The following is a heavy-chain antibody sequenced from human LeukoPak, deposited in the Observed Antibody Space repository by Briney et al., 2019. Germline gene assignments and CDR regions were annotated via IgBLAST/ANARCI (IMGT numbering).Heavy chain of an antibody. CDR3: ARAYCSGDTCYSATD. J-gene: IGHJ4*02. CDR1: GGYIISNA. V-gene: IGHV3-30*04. D-gene: IGHD2-15*01. CDR2: ISYDGSNK. Sequence: GGSLRLSCAASGGYIISNAMLWCLQAPGKGLDLVAVISYDGSNKYYADSVKGRFTISRDNSKNTLHLQMNSMRSEDTAVYYCARAYCSGDTCYSATDWGQGTLVTVSS.